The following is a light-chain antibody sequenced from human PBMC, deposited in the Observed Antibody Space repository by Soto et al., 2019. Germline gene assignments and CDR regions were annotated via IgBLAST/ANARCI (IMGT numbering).Light chain of an antibody. J-gene: IGLJ1*01. CDR2: DVN. V-gene: IGLV2-8*01. CDR3: LLLAAVTSV. Sequence: SALAQPPSASGSPGQSVTISCTGTSSDVGAYIFVSWYQQHPGKAPKLMVYDVNRRPPCVPDRFFGSKSGNTASLTVSGLQAYLDADYDCLLLAAVTSVFGPGTEIA. CDR1: SSDVGAYIF.